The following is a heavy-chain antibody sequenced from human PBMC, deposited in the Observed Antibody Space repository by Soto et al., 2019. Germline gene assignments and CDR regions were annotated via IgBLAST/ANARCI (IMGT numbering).Heavy chain of an antibody. Sequence: QVQLVESGGGVVQPGRSLRLSCAASGFTFSNYAMHWVRQAPGKGLEGVAVISYDGSNKYYADSVKGRFTISRDNSKNTRYLQMNSLRADDTAVYYCASPSQMWYLPHPLDYWGQGTLVTVSS. CDR3: ASPSQMWYLPHPLDY. J-gene: IGHJ4*02. CDR2: ISYDGSNK. D-gene: IGHD2-15*01. V-gene: IGHV3-30-3*01. CDR1: GFTFSNYA.